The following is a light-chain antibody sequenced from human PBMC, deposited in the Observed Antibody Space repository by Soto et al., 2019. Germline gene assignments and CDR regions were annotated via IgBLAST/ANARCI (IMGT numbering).Light chain of an antibody. CDR3: QTWGTGSAIVV. V-gene: IGLV4-69*01. Sequence: QSVLTQSPSPSASLGASVKLTCTLSSLHSNDAIAWHQQQPEKGPRYLMKVNSGGSHIKGDGIPDRFSGSSSGAERYLFISSLQSEDEADYYCQTWGTGSAIVVFGGGTQLTVL. J-gene: IGLJ7*01. CDR1: SLHSNDA. CDR2: VNSGGSH.